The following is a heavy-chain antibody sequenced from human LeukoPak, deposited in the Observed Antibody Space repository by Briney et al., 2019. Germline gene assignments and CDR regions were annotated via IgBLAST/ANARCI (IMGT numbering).Heavy chain of an antibody. CDR1: GFTFSSYS. J-gene: IGHJ4*02. CDR3: ARDSYDILTGYFDY. D-gene: IGHD3-9*01. Sequence: PGGSLRLSCAASGFTFSSYSMNWVRQAPGKGLEWVSSISSSSSYIYYADSVKGRFTISRDNAKNSLYLQMNSLRAEDTAVYYCARDSYDILTGYFDYWGQGTLVTVSS. CDR2: ISSSSSYI. V-gene: IGHV3-21*01.